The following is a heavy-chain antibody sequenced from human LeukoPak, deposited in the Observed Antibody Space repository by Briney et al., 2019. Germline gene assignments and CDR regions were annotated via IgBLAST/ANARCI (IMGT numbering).Heavy chain of an antibody. V-gene: IGHV3-23*01. Sequence: GGSLTLSCVVSGFTFSSYVMSWVRQSPGKGLEWVSSIVGSAGNTYYADSVKGRFTISRDTPANTLYLQMNSLRAEDTAVYYCARIGYSSSCFDYWGQGTLVTVSS. CDR1: GFTFSSYV. J-gene: IGHJ4*02. D-gene: IGHD6-13*01. CDR2: IVGSAGNT. CDR3: ARIGYSSSCFDY.